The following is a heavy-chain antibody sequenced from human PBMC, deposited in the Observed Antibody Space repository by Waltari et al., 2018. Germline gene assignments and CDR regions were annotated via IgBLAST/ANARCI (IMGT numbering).Heavy chain of an antibody. CDR1: GGSISSYY. Sequence: QVQLQESGPGLVKPSETLSLTCTVSGGSISSYYWSWIRQPPGKGREWIGYIYYSGSTNYNPSRKSRVTISVDTSKNQFSLKLSSVTAADTAVYYCARDGDAYYDFWSGQLYGMDVWGQGTTVTVSS. V-gene: IGHV4-59*01. J-gene: IGHJ6*02. D-gene: IGHD3-3*01. CDR3: ARDGDAYYDFWSGQLYGMDV. CDR2: IYYSGST.